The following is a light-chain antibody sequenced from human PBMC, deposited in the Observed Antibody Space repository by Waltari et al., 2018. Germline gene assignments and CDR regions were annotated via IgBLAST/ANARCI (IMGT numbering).Light chain of an antibody. CDR3: QQYDISPLT. CDR2: GAS. Sequence: LVLTQSPGTLSLSPGESATLTCRASQTVRTTYLAWYQQKPGQAPTLLIYGASSRATGIPDRFSGSGSGTDFSLTISSLEPEDFAVYYCQQYDISPLTFGGGTKVEIK. V-gene: IGKV3-20*01. J-gene: IGKJ4*01. CDR1: QTVRTTY.